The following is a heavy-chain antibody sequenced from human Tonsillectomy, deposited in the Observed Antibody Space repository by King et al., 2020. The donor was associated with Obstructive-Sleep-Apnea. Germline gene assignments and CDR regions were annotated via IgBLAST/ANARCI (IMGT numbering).Heavy chain of an antibody. Sequence: VQLVESGGGLVQPGGSLRLSCSASKFSFSNYVMSWVRQAPEKGLEWVSAISDSGYATYYADSVKGRFTISRDKSKNTLYLQMNSLRAEDTAIYYCVKGNRMQIWLPHYFDSCGQGTLVTVSS. CDR1: KFSFSNYV. D-gene: IGHD5-18*01. CDR2: ISDSGYAT. J-gene: IGHJ4*01. V-gene: IGHV3-23*04. CDR3: VKGNRMQIWLPHYFDS.